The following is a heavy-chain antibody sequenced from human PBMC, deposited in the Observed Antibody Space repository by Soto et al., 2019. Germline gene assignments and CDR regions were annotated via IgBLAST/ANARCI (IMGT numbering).Heavy chain of an antibody. CDR2: ISYDGSNT. CDR1: GFTFSFYA. D-gene: IGHD2-8*01. J-gene: IGHJ3*02. V-gene: IGHV3-30*09. CDR3: ARTSRGVLMVYAAPAAFDI. Sequence: GGSLRLSCTASGFTFSFYAIYWVRQAPGKGLEWVALISYDGSNTYYADSVKGRFAISRDNSKNTLYLQMNTLRAEDTAVYYCARTSRGVLMVYAAPAAFDIWGQGTMVTVSS.